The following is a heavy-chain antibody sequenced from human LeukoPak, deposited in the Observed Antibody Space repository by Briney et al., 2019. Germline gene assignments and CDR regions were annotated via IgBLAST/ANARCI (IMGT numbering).Heavy chain of an antibody. CDR1: GYTFTSYY. CDR3: AREAVVVPAAMRDAFDI. Sequence: ASVKVSCKASGYTFTSYYMHWVRQAPGQGLEWMGLINPSGGSTSYAQKFQGRVTMTRDTSTSTVYMELSSLRSEDTAVYYCAREAVVVPAAMRDAFDIWGQGTMVTVSS. J-gene: IGHJ3*02. V-gene: IGHV1-46*01. CDR2: INPSGGST. D-gene: IGHD2-2*01.